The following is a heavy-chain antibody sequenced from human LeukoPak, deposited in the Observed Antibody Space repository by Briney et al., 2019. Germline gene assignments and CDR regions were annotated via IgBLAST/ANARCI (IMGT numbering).Heavy chain of an antibody. CDR1: GGSFSGYY. D-gene: IGHD6-19*01. V-gene: IGHV4-34*01. CDR2: INHSGST. J-gene: IGHJ4*02. Sequence: SETLSLTCAVYGGSFSGYYWSWIRQPPGKGLEWIGEINHSGSTNYNPSLKSRVTISVDTSKNQFSLKLSSVTAADTAVYYCARGGEWLVQGIDYWGQGTLVTVSS. CDR3: ARGGEWLVQGIDY.